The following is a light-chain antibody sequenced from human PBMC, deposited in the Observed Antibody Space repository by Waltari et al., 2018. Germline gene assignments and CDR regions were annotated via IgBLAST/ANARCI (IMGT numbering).Light chain of an antibody. V-gene: IGKV3-11*01. CDR1: QSVTNY. Sequence: DIVLTPSPSILSSSLGERASLSCRASQSVTNYLAWYQQKPGQAPRLLIYDTSNRATGIPARFSGSGFGTDFTLTISSLEPEDFAVYYCQQRRDWPLTFGGGTKVEIK. J-gene: IGKJ4*01. CDR3: QQRRDWPLT. CDR2: DTS.